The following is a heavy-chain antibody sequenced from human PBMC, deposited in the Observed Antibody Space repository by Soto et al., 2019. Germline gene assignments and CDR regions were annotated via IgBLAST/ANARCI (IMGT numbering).Heavy chain of an antibody. J-gene: IGHJ6*03. CDR2: IYPGDSDT. D-gene: IGHD2-2*01. CDR1: GYSFTSYW. V-gene: IGHV5-51*01. CDR3: ARRVDCSSTSCYGGDYYYYYMDV. Sequence: PGESLKISCKGSGYSFTSYWIGWVRQMPGKGLEWMGIIYPGDSDTRYSPSFQGQVTISADKSISTAYLQWSSLKASDTAMYYCARRVDCSSTSCYGGDYYYYYMDVWGKGTTVTVSS.